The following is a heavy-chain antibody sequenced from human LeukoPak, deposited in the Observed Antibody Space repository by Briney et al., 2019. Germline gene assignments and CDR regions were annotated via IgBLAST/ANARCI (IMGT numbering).Heavy chain of an antibody. CDR3: ARDRFGVVWD. Sequence: KPSETLSLTCTVSGGSISSYYWSWIRQPPGKGLEWIGYIYYSGSTNYNPSLKSRVTISVDTSKNQFSLKLSSVTAADTAVYYCARDRFGVVWDWGQGTLVTVSS. CDR2: IYYSGST. D-gene: IGHD3-3*01. CDR1: GGSISSYY. V-gene: IGHV4-59*01. J-gene: IGHJ4*02.